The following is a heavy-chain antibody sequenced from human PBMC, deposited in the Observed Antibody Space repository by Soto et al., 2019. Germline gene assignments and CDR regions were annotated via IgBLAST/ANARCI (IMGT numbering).Heavy chain of an antibody. CDR2: ISGSGGST. CDR1: GFTFSSYA. V-gene: IGHV3-23*01. D-gene: IGHD2-15*01. Sequence: EVQLLESGGGLVQPAGSLGLSCAASGFTFSSYAMSWVRQAPGKGLEWVSAISGSGGSTYYADSVKGRFTISRDNSKNTLHLQMNSLRAEDTAVYYCAKDRYCSGGSCYSEWAFDIWGQGTMVTVSS. J-gene: IGHJ3*02. CDR3: AKDRYCSGGSCYSEWAFDI.